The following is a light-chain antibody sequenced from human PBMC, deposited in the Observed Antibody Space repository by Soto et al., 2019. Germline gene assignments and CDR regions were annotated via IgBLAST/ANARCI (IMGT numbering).Light chain of an antibody. CDR2: DAS. CDR3: QQRST. Sequence: VLTLSPGTLSLSPGERAALSCRASQSVSSYLAWYQQKPGQAPRLLIYDASNRATGIPARFSGSGSGTDFTLTISSLEPEDFAVYYCQQRSTFGQGTRLEIK. J-gene: IGKJ5*01. CDR1: QSVSSY. V-gene: IGKV3-11*01.